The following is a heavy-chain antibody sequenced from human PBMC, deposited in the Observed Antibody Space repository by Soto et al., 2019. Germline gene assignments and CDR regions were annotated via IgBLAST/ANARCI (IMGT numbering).Heavy chain of an antibody. CDR2: ISSSSSYI. D-gene: IGHD2-15*01. CDR1: GFTFSSYS. V-gene: IGHV3-21*01. CDR3: ASTFVGXCSGGSCYSGSPEYFQH. J-gene: IGHJ1*01. Sequence: GGSLRLSCAASGFTFSSYSMNWVRQAPGKGLEWVSSISSSSSYIYYADSVKGRFTISRDNAKNSLYLQMNSLRAXDXXXXXXASTFVGXCSGGSCYSGSPEYFQHWGQGTLVTVSX.